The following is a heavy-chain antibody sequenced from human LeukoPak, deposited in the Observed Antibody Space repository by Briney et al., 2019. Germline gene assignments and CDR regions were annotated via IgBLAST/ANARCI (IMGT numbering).Heavy chain of an antibody. CDR1: GFTFSSYA. Sequence: GGSLRLSCAASGFTFSSYAMSWVRQAPGKGLEWVSAISGSGGSTYYADSVKGRFTISRDNSKNTLYLQMNSLRAEDTAVYYCAKDRPRRDNIGWGSGYYYPYYFAYWGQGTLVTVSS. J-gene: IGHJ4*02. CDR2: ISGSGGST. CDR3: AKDRPRRDNIGWGSGYYYPYYFAY. D-gene: IGHD3-22*01. V-gene: IGHV3-23*01.